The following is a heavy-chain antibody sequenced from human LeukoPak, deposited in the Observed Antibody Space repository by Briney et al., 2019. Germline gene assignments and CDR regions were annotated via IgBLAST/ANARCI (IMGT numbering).Heavy chain of an antibody. CDR2: IYTSGST. Sequence: SETLSLTCTVSGGSVSSYYWSWIRQPAGKGLEWIGRIYTSGSTNYNPSLKSRVTMSVDTSKNQFSLKLTSVTAADTAVYYCARYGYRYAGNWFDPWGRGTLVTVSS. CDR3: ARYGYRYAGNWFDP. J-gene: IGHJ5*02. D-gene: IGHD5-18*01. CDR1: GGSVSSYY. V-gene: IGHV4-4*07.